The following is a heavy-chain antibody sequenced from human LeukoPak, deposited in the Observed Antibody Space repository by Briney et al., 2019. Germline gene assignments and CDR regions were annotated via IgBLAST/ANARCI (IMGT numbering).Heavy chain of an antibody. D-gene: IGHD2-15*01. CDR1: GGSFSGYY. CDR2: INHRGST. J-gene: IGHJ4*02. Sequence: SETLSLTCAVYGGSFSGYYWSWIRQPPGKGLEWIGEINHRGSTNYNPSLKSRVTISVDTSKNQFSLTLSSVPAADTAVYYCARGSGCSGGSCYYLDYWGQGTLVTVSS. CDR3: ARGSGCSGGSCYYLDY. V-gene: IGHV4-34*01.